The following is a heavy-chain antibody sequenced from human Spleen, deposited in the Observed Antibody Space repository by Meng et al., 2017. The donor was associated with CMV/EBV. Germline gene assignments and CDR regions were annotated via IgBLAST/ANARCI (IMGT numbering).Heavy chain of an antibody. V-gene: IGHV3-43D*03. Sequence: LSLTCEASGFSFDEYAMHWVRQAPGKGLEWVSLITYDGDTTFYADSVRGRVTISKDNSEDSLYLQMNSLRGEDSGLYYCARDRGYGAGFFAIGYWGQGTLVTVSS. CDR2: ITYDGDTT. J-gene: IGHJ4*02. CDR3: ARDRGYGAGFFAIGY. CDR1: GFSFDEYA. D-gene: IGHD3-3*01.